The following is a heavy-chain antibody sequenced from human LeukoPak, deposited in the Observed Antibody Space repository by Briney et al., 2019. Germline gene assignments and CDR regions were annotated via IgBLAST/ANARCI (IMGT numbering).Heavy chain of an antibody. V-gene: IGHV1-69*13. Sequence: GASVKVSCKASGGTFSSYANSWVRQAPGQGVEWMGGIIPIFGTANYAQKLRGGVTITADESTNTDYMELSSLRSEDTAVYYCGGGYDTDYYYYYYMDVWGKGTTVTVSS. CDR1: GGTFSSYA. CDR3: GGGYDTDYYYYYYMDV. J-gene: IGHJ6*03. D-gene: IGHD5-12*01. CDR2: IIPIFGTA.